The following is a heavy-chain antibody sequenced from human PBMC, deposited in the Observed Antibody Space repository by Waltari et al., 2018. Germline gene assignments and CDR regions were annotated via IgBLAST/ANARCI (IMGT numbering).Heavy chain of an antibody. CDR2: VHYTGKP. V-gene: IGHV4-39*01. Sequence: QLQLQESGPGLVKSSETLSLLCSVSGCPISTNNFYWGWIRQTPGKGLEWIGSVHYTGKPYYNPPLKHRVTISVDSSKNEFSLRLRSVTASDTAVYYCARLFNHYIDVWGRGTAVTVSS. J-gene: IGHJ6*03. CDR3: ARLFNHYIDV. CDR1: GCPISTNNFY.